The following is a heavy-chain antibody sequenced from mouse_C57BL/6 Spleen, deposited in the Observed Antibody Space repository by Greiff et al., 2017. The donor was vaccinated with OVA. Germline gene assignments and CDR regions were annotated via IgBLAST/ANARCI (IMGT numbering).Heavy chain of an antibody. Sequence: QVQLQQPGAELVMPGASVKLSCKASGYTFTSYWMHWVKQRPGQGLEWIGEIDPSDSYTNYNQKFKGKSTLTVDKSSSTAYMQLSSLTSEDSAVNYCARWDSSGPDYWGQGTTLTVSS. CDR2: IDPSDSYT. V-gene: IGHV1-69*01. D-gene: IGHD3-2*02. CDR3: ARWDSSGPDY. CDR1: GYTFTSYW. J-gene: IGHJ2*01.